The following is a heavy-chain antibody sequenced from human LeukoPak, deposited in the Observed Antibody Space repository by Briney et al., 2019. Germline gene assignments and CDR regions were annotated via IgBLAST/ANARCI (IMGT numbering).Heavy chain of an antibody. Sequence: PSETLSLTCTVSGYSISSGYYWGWIRQPPGKGLEWIGSIYHSGSTYYNPSLKSRVTISVDTSKNQFSLKLSSVTAADTAVYYCARAVVVVAAIGHYFDYWGQGTLVTVSS. D-gene: IGHD2-15*01. J-gene: IGHJ4*02. V-gene: IGHV4-38-2*02. CDR3: ARAVVVVAAIGHYFDY. CDR2: IYHSGST. CDR1: GYSISSGYY.